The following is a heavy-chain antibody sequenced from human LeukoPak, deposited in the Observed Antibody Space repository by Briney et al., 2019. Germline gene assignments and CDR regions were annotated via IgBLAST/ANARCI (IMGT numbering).Heavy chain of an antibody. D-gene: IGHD3-3*01. V-gene: IGHV3-23*01. CDR2: ISGSGGST. CDR3: EKAGGLRLSHFDY. CDR1: GFTFSSYA. J-gene: IGHJ4*02. Sequence: GGSLRLSCAASGFTFSSYAMSWVRQAPGKGLEWVSAISGSGGSTYYADSVKGRFTISRDNSKNTLYLQMNSLRAEDTAVYYCEKAGGLRLSHFDYWGQGTLVTVSS.